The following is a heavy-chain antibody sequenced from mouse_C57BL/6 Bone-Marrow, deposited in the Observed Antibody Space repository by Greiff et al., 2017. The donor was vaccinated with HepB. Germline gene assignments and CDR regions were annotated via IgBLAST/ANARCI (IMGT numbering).Heavy chain of an antibody. CDR1: GYAFSSYW. CDR2: IYPGDGDT. V-gene: IGHV1-80*01. CDR3: ARERDIYDSSFDY. J-gene: IGHJ2*01. D-gene: IGHD2-4*01. Sequence: QVQLQQSGAELVKPGASVKISCKASGYAFSSYWMNWVKQRPGKGLEWIGQIYPGDGDTNYNGKFKGKATLTADQSSSTAYMQLSSLTSEDSAVYFCARERDIYDSSFDYWGQGTTLTVSS.